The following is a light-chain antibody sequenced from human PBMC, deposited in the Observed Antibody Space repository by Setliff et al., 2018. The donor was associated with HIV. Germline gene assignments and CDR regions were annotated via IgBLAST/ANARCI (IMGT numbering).Light chain of an antibody. V-gene: IGLV1-40*01. CDR1: SSNIGAGSD. J-gene: IGLJ1*01. CDR3: QSYDSSLSGSYV. CDR2: GNN. Sequence: ISCTGSSSNIGAGSDVHWYQQLPGTAPKLLIDGNNNRPAGVPDRFSGPKSGTSASLAITGLQAEDEADYYCQSYDSSLSGSYVFGSGTKVTVL.